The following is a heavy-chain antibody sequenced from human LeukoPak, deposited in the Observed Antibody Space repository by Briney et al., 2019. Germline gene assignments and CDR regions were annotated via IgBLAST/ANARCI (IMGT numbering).Heavy chain of an antibody. V-gene: IGHV1-46*01. J-gene: IGHJ4*02. CDR3: ARDGVATTDNSRYYFDY. D-gene: IGHD5-24*01. CDR1: GYTFTSYY. Sequence: GASVTVSCKASGYTFTSYYMHWVRQAPGQGLEWTGIINPSGGSTNFAQKFQGRVTMTRDTSTSTVYMDLSSLRSEDTAVYYCARDGVATTDNSRYYFDYWGQGTLVTVSS. CDR2: INPSGGST.